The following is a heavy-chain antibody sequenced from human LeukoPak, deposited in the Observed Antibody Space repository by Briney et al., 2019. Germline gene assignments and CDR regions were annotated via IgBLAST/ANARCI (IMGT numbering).Heavy chain of an antibody. CDR3: AKDWSTDWSSWFDP. CDR1: GFTFNTYG. Sequence: GGSLRLSCAASGFTFNTYGMHWVRQLPGKGLEWVAFMRYGESDTHYTDSVKGRFTISRDNSKNTLFPQMNSLRPEDTAIYYCAKDWSTDWSSWFDPWGQGTLVTVSS. J-gene: IGHJ5*02. V-gene: IGHV3-30*02. D-gene: IGHD3-3*01. CDR2: MRYGESDT.